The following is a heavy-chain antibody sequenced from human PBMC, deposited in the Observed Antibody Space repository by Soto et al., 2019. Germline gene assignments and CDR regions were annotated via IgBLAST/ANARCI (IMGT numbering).Heavy chain of an antibody. Sequence: SETLSLTCTVSGGSISSYYWSWIRQPPGKGLEWIGYIYYSGSTNYNPSLKSRVTISVDTSKNQFSLKLSSVTAADTAVYYCARELEEEPFFDYWGQGTLVTVSS. V-gene: IGHV4-59*01. D-gene: IGHD1-1*01. CDR2: IYYSGST. J-gene: IGHJ4*02. CDR3: ARELEEEPFFDY. CDR1: GGSISSYY.